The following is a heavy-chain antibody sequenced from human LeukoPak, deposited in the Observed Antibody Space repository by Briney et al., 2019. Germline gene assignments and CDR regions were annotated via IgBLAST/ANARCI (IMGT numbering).Heavy chain of an antibody. D-gene: IGHD2-2*02. CDR2: INHSGST. J-gene: IGHJ6*02. CDR1: GGSFSGYY. V-gene: IGHV4-34*01. CDR3: ARIVVPAAIGRVYYYGMDV. Sequence: SETLSLTCAVYGGSFSGYYWSWIRHPPGRGLEWIGEINHSGSTNYNPPLKSRVTISVDTSKNQFSLKLSSVTAADTAVYYCARIVVPAAIGRVYYYGMDVWGQGTTVTVSS.